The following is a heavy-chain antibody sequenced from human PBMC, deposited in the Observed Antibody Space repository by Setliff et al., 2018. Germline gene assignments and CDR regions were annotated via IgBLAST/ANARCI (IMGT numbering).Heavy chain of an antibody. CDR3: ARLSGFLYVDV. CDR1: GGTFSDYY. V-gene: IGHV4-4*07. J-gene: IGHJ6*03. D-gene: IGHD3-3*01. CDR2: IYTSGGS. Sequence: PSETLSLTCAASGGTFSDYYWTWIRQPAGKGLEWIGRIYTSGGSIYNPSLKSRVTISVDTSKNQFSLELSSVTAADTAVYYCARLSGFLYVDVWGKGTTVTVSS.